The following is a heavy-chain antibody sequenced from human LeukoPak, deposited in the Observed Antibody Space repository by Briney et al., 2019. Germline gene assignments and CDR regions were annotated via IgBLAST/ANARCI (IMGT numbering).Heavy chain of an antibody. Sequence: GGSLRLSCEASGFTFSNYAMHWVRQAPGNWLESLAYIRYDGSSKYYADFVKGRFTISRDNSKNTLYLQMNSLRAEDTAVYYCARRAGAYSHPYDYWGQGTLVTVSS. CDR1: GFTFSNYA. CDR3: ARRAGAYSHPYDY. D-gene: IGHD4/OR15-4a*01. CDR2: IRYDGSSK. V-gene: IGHV3-30*02. J-gene: IGHJ4*02.